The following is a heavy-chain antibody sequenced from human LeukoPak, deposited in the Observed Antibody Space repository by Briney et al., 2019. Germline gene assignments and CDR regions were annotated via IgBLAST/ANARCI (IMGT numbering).Heavy chain of an antibody. CDR1: GFTFSSYW. V-gene: IGHV3-7*05. D-gene: IGHD5-18*01. CDR2: IKQDGSEK. CDR3: ARDLIGRRDTAMVGEYYYYGMDV. Sequence: PAGGSLRLSCAASGFTFSSYWMSWVRQAPGKGLEWVANIKQDGSEKYYVDSVKGRFTISRDNAKSSLYLQMNSLRAEDTAVYYCARDLIGRRDTAMVGEYYYYGMDVWGQGTQVTVSS. J-gene: IGHJ6*02.